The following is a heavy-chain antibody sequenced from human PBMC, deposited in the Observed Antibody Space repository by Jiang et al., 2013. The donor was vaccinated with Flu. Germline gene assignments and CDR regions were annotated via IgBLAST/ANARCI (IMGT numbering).Heavy chain of an antibody. J-gene: IGHJ4*02. V-gene: IGHV4-30-2*01. D-gene: IGHD3-9*01. CDR3: ARSREDDTDNYFFFDF. CDR2: IYHSGVT. Sequence: SGPGLVKPSQTLSLTCTVSGTSILTRGYSWSWIRHPPGRGPEWLGYIYHSGVTFYNPSLDSRITMSMDPSNNQFSLRLTSVTAADTAVYYCARSREDDTDNYFFFDFWGQGALVSVSS. CDR1: GTSILTRGYS.